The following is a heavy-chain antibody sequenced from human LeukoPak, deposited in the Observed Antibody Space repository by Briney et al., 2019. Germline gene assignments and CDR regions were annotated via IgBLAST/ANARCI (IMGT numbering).Heavy chain of an antibody. D-gene: IGHD5-18*01. Sequence: PGGSLRLSCAASGFTFSSCAMHWVRQAPGKGLEWVAVISYDGSNKYYADSVKGRFTISRDNSKNTLYLQMNSLRAEDTAVYYCARVGYSYGSYYYYGMDVWGQGTTVTVSS. CDR2: ISYDGSNK. CDR3: ARVGYSYGSYYYYGMDV. J-gene: IGHJ6*02. V-gene: IGHV3-30*04. CDR1: GFTFSSCA.